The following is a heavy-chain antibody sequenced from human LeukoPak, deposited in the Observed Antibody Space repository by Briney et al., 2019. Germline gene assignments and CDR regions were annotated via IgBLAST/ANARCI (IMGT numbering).Heavy chain of an antibody. CDR3: ARVWAVAGYYSDY. J-gene: IGHJ4*02. CDR1: GFTFSDYY. D-gene: IGHD6-19*01. Sequence: GGSLRLSCAASGFTFSDYYMSWIRQAPGKGLEWVSYISSSSSYTNYADSVKGRFTISRDNAKNSLYLQMNSLRAEDTAVYYCARVWAVAGYYSDYWGQGTLVTVSS. V-gene: IGHV3-11*06. CDR2: ISSSSSYT.